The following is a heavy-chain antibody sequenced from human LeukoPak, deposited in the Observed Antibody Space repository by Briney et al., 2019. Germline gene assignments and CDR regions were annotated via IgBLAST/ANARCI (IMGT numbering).Heavy chain of an antibody. Sequence: ASVKVSFKASGYTFTSYYIHWVRQVPGQGLGWMGISNPSGGSTRYAQRFQGRVTMTSDTSTSTVYLELSSLRSEDTAVYYCTREAGYGDFDYWGQGTLVTVSS. CDR3: TREAGYGDFDY. V-gene: IGHV1-46*01. CDR2: SNPSGGST. J-gene: IGHJ4*02. D-gene: IGHD4-17*01. CDR1: GYTFTSYY.